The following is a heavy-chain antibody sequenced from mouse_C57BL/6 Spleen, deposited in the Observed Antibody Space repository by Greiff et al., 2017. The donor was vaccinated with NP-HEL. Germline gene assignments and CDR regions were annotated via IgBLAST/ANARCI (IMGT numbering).Heavy chain of an antibody. Sequence: EVQLQESGPGMVKPSQSLSLTCTVTGYSITSGYDWHWIRHFPGNKLEWMGYISYSGSTNYNPSLKSRISITHDTSKNHFFLKLNSVTTEDTATYYCARANYDGYYPWFAYWGQGTLVTGSA. CDR1: GYSITSGYD. CDR2: ISYSGST. D-gene: IGHD2-3*01. J-gene: IGHJ3*01. V-gene: IGHV3-1*01. CDR3: ARANYDGYYPWFAY.